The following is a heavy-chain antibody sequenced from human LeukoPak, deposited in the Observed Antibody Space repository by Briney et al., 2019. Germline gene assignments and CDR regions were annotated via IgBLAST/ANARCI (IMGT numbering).Heavy chain of an antibody. V-gene: IGHV1-2*02. J-gene: IGHJ4*02. Sequence: ASVKVSCKASGYTFTGYYMHWVRQAPGQGLEWMGWINPNSGGTNYAQKFQGRVTMTRDTSTSTAYMELRSLRSDDTAVYYCARVPYDYIWGSYRPPDYWGQGALVTVSS. CDR2: INPNSGGT. D-gene: IGHD3-16*02. CDR1: GYTFTGYY. CDR3: ARVPYDYIWGSYRPPDY.